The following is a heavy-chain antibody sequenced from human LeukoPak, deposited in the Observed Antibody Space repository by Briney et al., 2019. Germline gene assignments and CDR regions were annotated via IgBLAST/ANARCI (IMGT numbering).Heavy chain of an antibody. V-gene: IGHV4-31*03. CDR1: GGSISSGANY. CDR3: ARYTTVVTPNAFDI. CDR2: IYYSGST. D-gene: IGHD4-23*01. Sequence: SQTLSLTCTVSGGSISSGANYWSWIRQHPGWGLEWIGYIYYSGSTYYNPSLKSRVAISVDTSENQFSLRLSSVTAADTAVYYCARYTTVVTPNAFDIWGQGTMVTVSS. J-gene: IGHJ3*02.